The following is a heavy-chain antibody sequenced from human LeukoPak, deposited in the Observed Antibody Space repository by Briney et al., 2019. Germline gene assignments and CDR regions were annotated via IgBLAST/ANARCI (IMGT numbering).Heavy chain of an antibody. CDR3: AGYYDFWSGYYNYFDY. V-gene: IGHV4-39*01. CDR1: RGSISSDYYY. J-gene: IGHJ4*02. CDR2: VYHGGTT. Sequence: SETLSLTCSVSRGSISSDYYYWGWIRQPPGKGLEWIGSVYHGGTTYYNPSLKSRVTISVDTSKNQFSLKLSSVTAADTAVYYCAGYYDFWSGYYNYFDYWGQGTLVTVSS. D-gene: IGHD3-3*01.